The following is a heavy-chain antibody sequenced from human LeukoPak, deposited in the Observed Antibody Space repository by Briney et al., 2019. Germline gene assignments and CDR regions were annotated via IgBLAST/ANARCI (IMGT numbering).Heavy chain of an antibody. V-gene: IGHV5-51*01. J-gene: IGHJ6*03. CDR2: IYPDDSDT. Sequence: GESLKISCKGSGYSFASYWIGWVRQMPGKGLEWMGIIYPDDSDTKYSPSFQGQVTISADKSISTAYLQWSSLKASDTAMYYCARLAFCTNAVCFSNYYYSMDVWGRGTTVTVSS. CDR3: ARLAFCTNAVCFSNYYYSMDV. D-gene: IGHD2-8*01. CDR1: GYSFASYW.